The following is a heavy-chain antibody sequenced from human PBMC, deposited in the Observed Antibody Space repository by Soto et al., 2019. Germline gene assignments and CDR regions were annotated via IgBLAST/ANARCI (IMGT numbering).Heavy chain of an antibody. V-gene: IGHV3-23*01. CDR3: AKDRPNYYVSGGGYYKAGADY. D-gene: IGHD3-10*01. CDR1: GLTFSTYA. CDR2: ITGNGATT. J-gene: IGHJ4*02. Sequence: EVQLLVSGGGLVQPGGSLRLSCAASGLTFSTYAMSWVRQAPGRGLEWVSSITGNGATTYYTDSVKGRFIISRDNSKNSLFLQMISLSAEDTALYYCAKDRPNYYVSGGGYYKAGADYWGQGTLVTVSS.